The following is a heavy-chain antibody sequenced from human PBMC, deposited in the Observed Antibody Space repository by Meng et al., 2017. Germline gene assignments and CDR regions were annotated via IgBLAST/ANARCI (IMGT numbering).Heavy chain of an antibody. J-gene: IGHJ6*02. CDR3: ETDGSTRNYYYGMDV. Sequence: ASVKVSCKVSGYTLTELSMHWVRQAPGKGLEWMGGFDPEDGETIYAQKFQGRVTMTEDTSTDTAYMELSSLRSEDTAVYYCETDGSTRNYYYGMDVWGQGTTVTVSS. CDR1: GYTLTELS. D-gene: IGHD2-2*01. CDR2: FDPEDGET. V-gene: IGHV1-24*01.